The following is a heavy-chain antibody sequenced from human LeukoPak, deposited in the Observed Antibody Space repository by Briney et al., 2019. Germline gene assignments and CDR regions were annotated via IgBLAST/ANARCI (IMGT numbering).Heavy chain of an antibody. Sequence: ASVKVSCKASGYTFTSYGISRVRQAPGQGLEWMGWISAYNGNTNYAQKLQGRVTMTTDTSTSTAYMELRSLRSDDTAVYYCARSPKYYYGSGSYYNDYWGQGTLVTVSS. CDR2: ISAYNGNT. CDR3: ARSPKYYYGSGSYYNDY. V-gene: IGHV1-18*01. D-gene: IGHD3-10*01. CDR1: GYTFTSYG. J-gene: IGHJ4*02.